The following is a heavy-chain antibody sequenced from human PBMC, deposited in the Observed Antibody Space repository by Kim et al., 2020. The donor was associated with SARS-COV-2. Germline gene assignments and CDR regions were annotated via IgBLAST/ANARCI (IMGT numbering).Heavy chain of an antibody. CDR2: IKSETDGGTA. V-gene: IGHV3-15*01. CDR1: GIPFSNAW. CDR3: TTVSMR. J-gene: IGHJ4*02. D-gene: IGHD2-2*01. Sequence: GGSLRLSCAVSGIPFSNAWFNWVRQSPGKGLEWVGRIKSETDGGTADLAEPVKGRFAISRDDSKNTLYLLMNNVKTDDSAVYYCTTVSMRWGQGTLVTVSS.